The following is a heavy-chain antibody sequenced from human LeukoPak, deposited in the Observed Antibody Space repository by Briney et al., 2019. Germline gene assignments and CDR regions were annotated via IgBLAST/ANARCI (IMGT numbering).Heavy chain of an antibody. Sequence: LSLTCTVSGGSISSGGYYWSWIRQAPGKGLEWVAVISYDGSNKYYADSVKGRFTISRDNSKNTLYLQMNSLRAEDTAVYNCAKSGYYGSGSYYNGHYFDYWGQGTLVTVSS. CDR1: GGSISSGG. J-gene: IGHJ4*02. CDR3: AKSGYYGSGSYYNGHYFDY. V-gene: IGHV3-30*18. CDR2: ISYDGSNK. D-gene: IGHD3-10*01.